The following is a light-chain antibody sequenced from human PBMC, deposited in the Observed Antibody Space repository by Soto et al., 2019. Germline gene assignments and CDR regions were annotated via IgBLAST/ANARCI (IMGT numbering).Light chain of an antibody. J-gene: IGKJ1*01. CDR1: QTIRRG. CDR2: DAS. V-gene: IGKV1-5*01. Sequence: DIEMTQSPSTLSASVGDRATITCRASQTIRRGLARYQQKPGKAPKVLIYDASTLESGVPARFSGSGSETEFTLTISSPQPEDSATYYCQHSNSEPWTFGQGNKVEI. CDR3: QHSNSEPWT.